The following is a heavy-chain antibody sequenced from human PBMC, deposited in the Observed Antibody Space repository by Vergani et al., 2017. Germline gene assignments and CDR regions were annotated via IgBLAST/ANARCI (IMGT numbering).Heavy chain of an antibody. V-gene: IGHV3-21*01. Sequence: EVQLVESGGGLVKPGGSLRLSCAASGFTFSSYNMNWVRQAPGKGLEWVSFISSSSYHIYYADSVKGRFTISRDNTKNSLYLQMNSLRAGDTALYYCARAPRYQPRDAFEIWGQGTMVTVSS. CDR1: GFTFSSYN. CDR2: ISSSSYHI. J-gene: IGHJ3*02. CDR3: ARAPRYQPRDAFEI. D-gene: IGHD2-2*01.